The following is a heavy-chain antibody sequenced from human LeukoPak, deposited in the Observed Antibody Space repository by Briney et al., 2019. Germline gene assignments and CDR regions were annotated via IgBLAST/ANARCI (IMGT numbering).Heavy chain of an antibody. D-gene: IGHD6-13*01. J-gene: IGHJ4*02. CDR3: ARGVAAAGMWYFDY. Sequence: SETLSLTSTVSGGSISSYYWSWIRQPPGKGLEWIGYIYYSGSTNYNPSLKSRVTISVDTSKNQFSLKLSSVTAADTAVYYCARGVAAAGMWYFDYWGQGTLVTVSS. CDR1: GGSISSYY. CDR2: IYYSGST. V-gene: IGHV4-59*01.